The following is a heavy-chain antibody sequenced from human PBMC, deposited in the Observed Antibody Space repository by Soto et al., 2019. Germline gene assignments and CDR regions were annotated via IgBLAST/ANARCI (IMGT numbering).Heavy chain of an antibody. V-gene: IGHV4-39*01. D-gene: IGHD4-17*01. CDR1: GGSISSSSYY. CDR2: IYYRGST. Sequence: QLQLQESGPGLVKPSETLSLTCTVSGGSISSSSYYWGWIRQPPGKGLEWIGSIYYRGSTYYNPSLKSRVTISVDTSKNQFSLKLSSVTAADTAVYYCARTPGGDYVPYYYYGMDVWGQGTTVTVSS. J-gene: IGHJ6*02. CDR3: ARTPGGDYVPYYYYGMDV.